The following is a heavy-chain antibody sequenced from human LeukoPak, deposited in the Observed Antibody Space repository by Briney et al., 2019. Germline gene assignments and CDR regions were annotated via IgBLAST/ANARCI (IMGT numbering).Heavy chain of an antibody. V-gene: IGHV1-69*05. D-gene: IGHD3-3*01. CDR1: GGTFSSCG. Sequence: GASVKVSCKASGGTFSSCGITWLRQAPGQGLEWMGGIIPIFGTANYAQKFQGRVTITTDESTSTAYIELSSLRSEDTAVYYCARDGPYYDFWSGYYVGWFDPWGQGTLVTVSS. J-gene: IGHJ5*02. CDR2: IIPIFGTA. CDR3: ARDGPYYDFWSGYYVGWFDP.